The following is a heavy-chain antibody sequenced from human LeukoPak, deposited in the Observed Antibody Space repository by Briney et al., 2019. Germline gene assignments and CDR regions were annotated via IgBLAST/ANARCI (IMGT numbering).Heavy chain of an antibody. CDR2: IYPGDSDT. CDR1: GYSFTSYW. V-gene: IGHV5-51*01. CDR3: ARRLRNSRGIDY. D-gene: IGHD1-7*01. Sequence: TGESLKISCKGSGYSFTSYWIAWVRQMPGKGLEWMGIIYPGDSDTTYSPSFQGQVTISADKSISTAYLQWSSLKPSDTAIYYCARRLRNSRGIDYWGQGTLVTVSS. J-gene: IGHJ4*02.